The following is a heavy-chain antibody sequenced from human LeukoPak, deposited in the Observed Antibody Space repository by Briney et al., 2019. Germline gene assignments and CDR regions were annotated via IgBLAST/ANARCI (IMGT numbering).Heavy chain of an antibody. Sequence: PSETLSLTCAVYGGSFSGYYWSWFRQPPGKGLAWIGEIDHSGSTNYNPSLKSRVTISVDTSKNQFSLELSSVTAADTAVYYCARRHREYCSSTSCYFLEYYYYGMDVWGQGTTVTVSS. V-gene: IGHV4-34*01. J-gene: IGHJ6*02. D-gene: IGHD2-2*01. CDR2: IDHSGST. CDR3: ARRHREYCSSTSCYFLEYYYYGMDV. CDR1: GGSFSGYY.